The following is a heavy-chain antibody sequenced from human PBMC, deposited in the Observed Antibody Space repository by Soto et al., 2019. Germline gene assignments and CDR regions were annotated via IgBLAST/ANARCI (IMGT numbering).Heavy chain of an antibody. J-gene: IGHJ4*02. CDR3: ARQPRYFEYGAGKY. Sequence: QLQLQESGPGLVKPSETLSLTCTVSGDSISSSPYYWNWLRQPPGKGLEWIGNIYYSGTTYYNPSLKIRVTISVDTSKNQFSLKLSSVTAADTAVYYCARQPRYFEYGAGKYWGQGTLVAVSS. CDR2: IYYSGTT. D-gene: IGHD3-9*01. V-gene: IGHV4-39*01. CDR1: GDSISSSPYY.